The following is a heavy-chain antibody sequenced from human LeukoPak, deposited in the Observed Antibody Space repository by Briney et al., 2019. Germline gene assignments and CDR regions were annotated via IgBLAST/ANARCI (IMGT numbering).Heavy chain of an antibody. D-gene: IGHD2-15*01. V-gene: IGHV4-59*08. Sequence: KTSETLSLTCTVSGGSISSYYWSWIRQPPGKGLEWIGYIYYSGSTNYNPSLKSRVTISVDTSKNQFSLKLSSVTAADTAVYYCARNVVEYYYYYYGMDVWGQGTTVTVSS. CDR3: ARNVVEYYYYYYGMDV. CDR2: IYYSGST. CDR1: GGSISSYY. J-gene: IGHJ6*02.